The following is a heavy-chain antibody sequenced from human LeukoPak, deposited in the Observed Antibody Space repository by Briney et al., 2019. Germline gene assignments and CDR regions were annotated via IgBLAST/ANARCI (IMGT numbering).Heavy chain of an antibody. CDR2: ISYDGSNK. CDR3: AKDHRFSGWLPSADDAFDI. V-gene: IGHV3-30*18. J-gene: IGHJ3*02. CDR1: GFTFSSYG. Sequence: HAGGSLRLSCAASGFTFSSYGMHWVRQAPGKGLEWVAVISYDGSNKYYADSVKGRFTISRDNSKNTLYLQMNSLRAEDTAVYYCAKDHRFSGWLPSADDAFDIWGQGTMVTVSS. D-gene: IGHD6-19*01.